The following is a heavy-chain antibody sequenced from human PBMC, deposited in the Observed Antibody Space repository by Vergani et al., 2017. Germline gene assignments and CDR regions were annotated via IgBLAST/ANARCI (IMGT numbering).Heavy chain of an antibody. Sequence: QVQLQESGPGLVKPSQTLSLTCTVSGGSISSGSYYWSWIRQPAGKGLEWIGRIYTSGSTNYNPSLKSRVTISVDTSKNQFSLKLSSVTAADTAVYYCARVGRSPYCSSTSCSDPYYYYYYMDVWGKGTTVTVSS. J-gene: IGHJ6*03. D-gene: IGHD2-2*01. V-gene: IGHV4-61*02. CDR2: IYTSGST. CDR3: ARVGRSPYCSSTSCSDPYYYYYYMDV. CDR1: GGSISSGSYY.